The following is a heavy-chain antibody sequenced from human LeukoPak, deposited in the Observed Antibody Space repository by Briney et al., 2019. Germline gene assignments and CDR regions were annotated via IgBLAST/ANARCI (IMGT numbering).Heavy chain of an antibody. CDR3: ARRVRAGHYYDSSGYGY. Sequence: GESLKISCKGSGYSFTSYWIGWVRQMPGKGLEWMGIIYPGDSDTRYSPSFQGQVTISADKSISTAYLQWSSLKASDTAMYYCARRVRAGHYYDSSGYGYWGQGTLVTVSS. CDR2: IYPGDSDT. J-gene: IGHJ4*02. D-gene: IGHD3-22*01. V-gene: IGHV5-51*01. CDR1: GYSFTSYW.